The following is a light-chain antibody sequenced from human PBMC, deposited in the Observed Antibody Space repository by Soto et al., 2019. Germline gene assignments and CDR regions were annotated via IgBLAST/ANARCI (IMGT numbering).Light chain of an antibody. CDR1: SSDVGGYNY. Sequence: QSALTQPASVSGSPGQSITISCTGTSSDVGGYNYVSWYQQYPDKAPKLMIYEVSNRPSGVSNRFSGSKSGNTASLTISGLQAEDEADYYCSSYTSSVTLVFGGGTKLTVL. CDR3: SSYTSSVTLV. V-gene: IGLV2-14*01. CDR2: EVS. J-gene: IGLJ2*01.